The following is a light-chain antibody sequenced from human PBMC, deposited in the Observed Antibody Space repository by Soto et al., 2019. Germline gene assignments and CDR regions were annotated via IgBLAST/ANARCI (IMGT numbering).Light chain of an antibody. CDR2: GNN. Sequence: QSVLTQPPSVSGAPGQRVTISCTGSSSNIGAGYDVHWYQQLPGTAPKLLIFGNNYRPSGVPDRFSGSKSGTSASLAITGLQAEDEADYYCHSYDSSLSASVFGGGTKLPVL. V-gene: IGLV1-40*01. CDR3: HSYDSSLSASV. J-gene: IGLJ3*02. CDR1: SSNIGAGYD.